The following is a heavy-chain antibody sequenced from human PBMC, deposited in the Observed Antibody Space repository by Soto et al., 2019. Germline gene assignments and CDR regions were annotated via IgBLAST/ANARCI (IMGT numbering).Heavy chain of an antibody. V-gene: IGHV2-5*02. CDR2: IYWDDDK. J-gene: IGHJ3*02. CDR1: GFSLSTSGVG. CDR3: AHRLRWELPEYAFDI. Sequence: QITLKESGPTLVKPTQTLTLTCTFSGFSLSTSGVGVGWIRQPPGKALEWLALIYWDDDKRYSPSLKGRPTITKDTSKNQVVLTMTNMDPVDTATYYCAHRLRWELPEYAFDIWGQGTMVTVSS. D-gene: IGHD1-26*01.